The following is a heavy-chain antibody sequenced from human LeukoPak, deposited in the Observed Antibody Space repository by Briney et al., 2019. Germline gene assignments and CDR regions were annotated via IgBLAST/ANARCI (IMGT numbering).Heavy chain of an antibody. D-gene: IGHD2-21*02. CDR3: ARDRLAYCAGDCYSSSFDP. CDR2: INPNSGGT. CDR1: GYTFTGYY. Sequence: ASVKVSCKASGYTFTGYYMHWVPQAPGQGLEWMGRINPNSGGTNYAQKFQGRVTMTRDTSISTAYMELSRLRSDDTAVYYCARDRLAYCAGDCYSSSFDPWGQGTLVTVSS. J-gene: IGHJ5*02. V-gene: IGHV1-2*06.